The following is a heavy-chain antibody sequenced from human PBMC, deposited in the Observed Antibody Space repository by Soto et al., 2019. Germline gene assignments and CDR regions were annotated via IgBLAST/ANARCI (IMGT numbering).Heavy chain of an antibody. J-gene: IGHJ5*02. V-gene: IGHV4-31*03. CDR1: GGSISSGGYY. D-gene: IGHD2-15*01. CDR3: ARVRYCSGGSCDPRFDP. Sequence: QVQLQESGPGLVKPSQTLSLTCTVSGGSISSGGYYWSWIRQHPGKGLEWIGYIYYSGSTYYNPSLKSRVTISVDTSKNQFSLKLSSVTAAATAVYYCARVRYCSGGSCDPRFDPWGQGTLVTVSS. CDR2: IYYSGST.